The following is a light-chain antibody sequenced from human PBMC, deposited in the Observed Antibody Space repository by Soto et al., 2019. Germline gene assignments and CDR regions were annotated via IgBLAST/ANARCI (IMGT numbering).Light chain of an antibody. V-gene: IGKV4-1*01. J-gene: IGKJ5*01. CDR2: WAS. CDR3: QQYYSTLLT. CDR1: QSVFYSSNNKNY. Sequence: DIVMTQSPDSLAVSLGERATINCKSSQSVFYSSNNKNYLAWYQQKPGQPPKLLIYWASTRESGVPDRFSGSGSGTDFTLTISSLQAEDVAVYYCQQYYSTLLTFGQGTRLEIK.